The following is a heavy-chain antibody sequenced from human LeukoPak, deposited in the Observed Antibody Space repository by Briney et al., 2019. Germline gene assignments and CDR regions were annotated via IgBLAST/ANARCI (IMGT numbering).Heavy chain of an antibody. D-gene: IGHD3-16*02. CDR3: ARAPSSYNWFDP. J-gene: IGHJ5*02. CDR1: GFTFSSYW. V-gene: IGHV3-74*01. CDR2: INSDGSST. Sequence: PGGSLRLSCAASGFTFSSYWMRWVRQAPGKGLVWVSRINSDGSSTSYADSVKGRFTISRDNAKNTLYLQMNSLRAEDTAVYYCARAPSSYNWFDPWGQGTLVTVSS.